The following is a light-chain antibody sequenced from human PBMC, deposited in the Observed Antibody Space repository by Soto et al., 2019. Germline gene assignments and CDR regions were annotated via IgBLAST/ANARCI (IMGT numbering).Light chain of an antibody. V-gene: IGKV3-20*01. CDR1: QSVAANY. Sequence: EVVLTQSPGTLSLSPEERATLSCRASQSVAANYLAWYQQKRGQAPRLLIYGASSRATGIPDRFSGSGSGTDFTLTISRLEPEDFAVYYCQQYYNWRPRFGQGTKVDIK. J-gene: IGKJ1*01. CDR3: QQYYNWRPR. CDR2: GAS.